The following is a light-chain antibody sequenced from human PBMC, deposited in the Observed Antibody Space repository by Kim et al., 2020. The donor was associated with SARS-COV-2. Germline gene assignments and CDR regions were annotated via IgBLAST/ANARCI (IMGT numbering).Light chain of an antibody. CDR2: LNSDGSH. CDR3: QAWDSSTHNYV. CDR1: SGHSSYA. Sequence: QPVLTQSPSASASLGASVKLTCTLSSGHSSYAIAWHQQQPEKGPWYLMKLNSDGSHSKGDGIPDRFSGSSSGAERYLTISSLQSEDEADYYCQAWDSSTHNYVFGAGTKVTVL. V-gene: IGLV4-69*01. J-gene: IGLJ1*01.